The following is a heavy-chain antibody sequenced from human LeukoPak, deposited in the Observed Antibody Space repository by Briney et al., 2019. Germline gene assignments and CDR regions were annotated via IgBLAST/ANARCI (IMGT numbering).Heavy chain of an antibody. CDR1: GFTFSGYW. D-gene: IGHD5-18*01. V-gene: IGHV3-7*04. J-gene: IGHJ4*02. CDR2: IKQDGSEK. Sequence: PGGSLRLSCAASGFTFSGYWMSWVHQAPGKGLEWVANIKQDGSEKYYVDSVKGRFTISRDNAKNSLYLQMNSLRAEDTAVYYCARFRYNYGLYYFDYWGQGTLVTVSS. CDR3: ARFRYNYGLYYFDY.